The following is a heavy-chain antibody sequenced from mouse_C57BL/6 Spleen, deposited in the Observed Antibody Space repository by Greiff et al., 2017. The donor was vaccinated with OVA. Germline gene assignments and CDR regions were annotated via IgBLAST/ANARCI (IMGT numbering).Heavy chain of an antibody. Sequence: QVQLQQPGAELVKPGASVKLSCKASGYTFTSYWMHWVKQRPGQGLEWIGMIHPNSGSTNYNEKFKSKATLTVDKSSSTAYMQLSSLTSEDSAVYYCAILSYYYGSSYVDYFDYWGQGTTLTVSS. D-gene: IGHD1-1*01. V-gene: IGHV1-64*01. CDR2: IHPNSGST. CDR1: GYTFTSYW. CDR3: AILSYYYGSSYVDYFDY. J-gene: IGHJ2*01.